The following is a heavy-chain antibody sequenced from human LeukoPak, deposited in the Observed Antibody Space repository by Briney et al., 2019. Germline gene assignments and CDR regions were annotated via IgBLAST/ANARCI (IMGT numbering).Heavy chain of an antibody. V-gene: IGHV3-7*01. CDR1: GFPFSTYW. J-gene: IGHJ4*02. Sequence: PGGSLRLSCAAPGFPFSTYWMSWVRQPPGKGLEWVAHIKQDGTEKFYVDSVKGRFTISRDNAENSLYLQMNSLRADDTAVYYCAREGYSNPVNYWGQGTLVTVSS. CDR3: AREGYSNPVNY. D-gene: IGHD6-13*01. CDR2: IKQDGTEK.